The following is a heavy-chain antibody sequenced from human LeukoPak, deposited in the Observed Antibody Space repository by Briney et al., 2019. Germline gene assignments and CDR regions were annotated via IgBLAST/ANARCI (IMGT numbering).Heavy chain of an antibody. CDR3: AKGQATRRRAHYDFWSGPSRGAFDI. CDR1: GGSISSSSYY. CDR2: IYYSGST. V-gene: IGHV4-39*07. J-gene: IGHJ3*02. Sequence: PSETLSLTCTVSGGSISSSSYYWGWIRQPPGKGLEWIGSIYYSGSTYYNPSLKSRVTISVDRSKNQFSLKLSSVTAADTAVYYCAKGQATRRRAHYDFWSGPSRGAFDIWGQGTMVTVSS. D-gene: IGHD3-3*01.